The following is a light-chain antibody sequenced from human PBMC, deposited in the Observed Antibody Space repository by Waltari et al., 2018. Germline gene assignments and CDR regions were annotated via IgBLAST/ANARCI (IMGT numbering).Light chain of an antibody. CDR3: AAWDNSLSAWV. Sequence: QPVLTLPPSASGTPGQAVSISCSGSSSNIGRNYVYWYRQLPGTAPKLLIYNNDQRPSEFPHRFFGSKSDASASLVISGLRSEDEGHYNCAAWDNSLSAWVFGGGTKLT. V-gene: IGLV1-47*01. CDR2: NND. CDR1: SSNIGRNY. J-gene: IGLJ3*02.